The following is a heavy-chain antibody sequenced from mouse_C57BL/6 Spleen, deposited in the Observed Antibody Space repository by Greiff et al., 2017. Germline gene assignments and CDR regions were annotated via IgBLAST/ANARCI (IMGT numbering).Heavy chain of an antibody. Sequence: DVKLQESGPGLVKPSQSLSLTCSVTGYSITSGYYWNWIRQFPGNKLEWMGYISYDGSNNYNPSLKNRISITRDTSKNQFFLKLNSVTTEDTATYYCAREGDGYYGYAMDYWGQGTSVTVSS. D-gene: IGHD2-3*01. V-gene: IGHV3-6*01. CDR1: GYSITSGYY. CDR3: AREGDGYYGYAMDY. J-gene: IGHJ4*01. CDR2: ISYDGSN.